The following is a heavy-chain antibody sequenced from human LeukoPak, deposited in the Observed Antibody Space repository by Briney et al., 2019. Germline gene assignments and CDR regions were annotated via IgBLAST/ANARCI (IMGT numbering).Heavy chain of an antibody. V-gene: IGHV3-20*04. CDR2: INWNGGNT. Sequence: PGGSLRLSCAASGFTFDDYGMNWVRQAPGKGLEWISGINWNGGNTNYADSVKGRFTISRDNSKNTLYLQMNSLRAEDTAVYYCARDAGDFFDYWGQGTLVTVSS. D-gene: IGHD4-17*01. CDR1: GFTFDDYG. CDR3: ARDAGDFFDY. J-gene: IGHJ4*02.